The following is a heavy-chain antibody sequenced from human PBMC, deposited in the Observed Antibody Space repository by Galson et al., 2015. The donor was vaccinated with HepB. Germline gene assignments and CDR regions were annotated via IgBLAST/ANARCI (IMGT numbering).Heavy chain of an antibody. Sequence: SVKVSCKASGYTFTGYYMHWVRQAPGQGLEWMGRINPNSGGTNYAQKFQGRVTMTRDTSISTAYLQWSSLKASDTAMYYCARVYDFWSGYYYYYGMDVWGQGTTVTASS. J-gene: IGHJ6*02. CDR1: GYTFTGYY. V-gene: IGHV1-2*06. CDR2: INPNSGGT. CDR3: ARVYDFWSGYYYYYGMDV. D-gene: IGHD3-3*01.